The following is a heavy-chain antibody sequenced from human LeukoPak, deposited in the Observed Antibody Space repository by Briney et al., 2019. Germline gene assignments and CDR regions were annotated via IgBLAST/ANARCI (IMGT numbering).Heavy chain of an antibody. CDR1: GYSISSGYY. D-gene: IGHD3-10*01. CDR2: IYHSGST. V-gene: IGHV4-38-2*02. J-gene: IGHJ4*02. CDR3: ARADGSVDY. Sequence: ASETLSLTCTVSGYSISSGYYWGWIRQPPGKGLEWIGSIYHSGSTYYNPSLKSRVTISVDTSKNQFSLKLSSVTAAATAVYYCARADGSVDYWGQGTLVTVSS.